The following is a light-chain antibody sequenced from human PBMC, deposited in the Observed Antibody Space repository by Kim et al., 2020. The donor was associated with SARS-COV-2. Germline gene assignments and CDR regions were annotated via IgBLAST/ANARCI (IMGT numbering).Light chain of an antibody. CDR1: QSVNNY. Sequence: EIVLTQSPATLSLSPKEIATLSCRASQSVNNYLAWYQQKPGQAPRLLIYDVSNRATGIPARFSGSGSGTDFTLTISSLEPEDFAVYYCQRSSWPITLGQGTRLEIK. CDR2: DVS. V-gene: IGKV3-11*01. J-gene: IGKJ5*01. CDR3: QRSSWPIT.